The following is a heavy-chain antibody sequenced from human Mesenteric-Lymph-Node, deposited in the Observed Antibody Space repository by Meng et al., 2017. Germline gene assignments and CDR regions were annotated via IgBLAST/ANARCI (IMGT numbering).Heavy chain of an antibody. CDR2: IYPGDSDT. J-gene: IGHJ6*02. V-gene: IGHV5-51*01. CDR3: AGLDPGGNYYYGMDV. CDR1: GYSFTSYW. Sequence: KVSCKGSGYSFTSYWIGWVRQMPGKGLEWMGIIYPGDSDTRYSPSFPGQVTISADKSISTAYLQWSSLKASDTTLYYCAGLDPGGNYYYGMDVWGQGTTVTVSS. D-gene: IGHD3/OR15-3a*01.